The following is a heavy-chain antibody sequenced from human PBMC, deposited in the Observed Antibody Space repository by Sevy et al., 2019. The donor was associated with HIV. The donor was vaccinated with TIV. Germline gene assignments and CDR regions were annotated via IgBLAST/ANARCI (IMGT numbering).Heavy chain of an antibody. D-gene: IGHD2-15*01. V-gene: IGHV3-23*01. CDR2: ISGSGGST. Sequence: GGSLRLSCAASGFTFSSYAMSWVRQAPGKGLEWVSAISGSGGSTYYADSVKGRFTISRDNSKNTLYLQMSSLRAEDTAVYYCATGSVLLDYYFDYWGQGTLVTVSS. J-gene: IGHJ4*02. CDR3: ATGSVLLDYYFDY. CDR1: GFTFSSYA.